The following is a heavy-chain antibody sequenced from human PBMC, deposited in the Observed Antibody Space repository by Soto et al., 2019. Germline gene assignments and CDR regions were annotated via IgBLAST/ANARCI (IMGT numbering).Heavy chain of an antibody. Sequence: SETLSLTCPVSGGSISSGGYYWSWIRQHPGKGLEWIGYIYYSGSTYYNPSLKSRVTISVDTSKNQFSPKLSSVTAADTAVYYCARVSIARGYSGYDFDYWGQGTLVTVSS. D-gene: IGHD5-12*01. CDR3: ARVSIARGYSGYDFDY. CDR1: GGSISSGGYY. V-gene: IGHV4-31*03. J-gene: IGHJ4*02. CDR2: IYYSGST.